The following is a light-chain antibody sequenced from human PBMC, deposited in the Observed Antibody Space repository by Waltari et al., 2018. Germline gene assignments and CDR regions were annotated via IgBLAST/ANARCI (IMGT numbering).Light chain of an antibody. CDR1: NIRSKS. J-gene: IGLJ3*02. CDR2: EGT. CDR3: QVWESLSSRVV. V-gene: IGLV3-21*02. Sequence: SYVLTQAPSVSVAPGQTATITCGGDNIRSKSVHWYQQKTGQAPLLVIYEGTDRPSGFPDRVSASKSLDTATLISSRVEAGDEADYFGQVWESLSSRVVFGGGTHLTVL.